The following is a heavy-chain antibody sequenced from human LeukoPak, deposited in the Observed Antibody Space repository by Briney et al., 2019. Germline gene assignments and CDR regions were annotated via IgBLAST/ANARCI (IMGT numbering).Heavy chain of an antibody. Sequence: GGSLRLSCEASGFTFSAYAMTWVRQAPGQGLEWVSSIGSDNKPHYSDSVKGRFTISRDNSKNTLYLQMNSLRAEDTAVYYCVREVYYGSGSYWGQGTLVTVSS. J-gene: IGHJ4*02. D-gene: IGHD3-10*01. V-gene: IGHV3-23*01. CDR3: VREVYYGSGSY. CDR1: GFTFSAYA. CDR2: IGSDNKP.